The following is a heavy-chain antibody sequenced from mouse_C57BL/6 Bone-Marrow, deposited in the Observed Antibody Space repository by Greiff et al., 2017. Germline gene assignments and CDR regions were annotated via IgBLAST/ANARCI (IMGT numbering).Heavy chain of an antibody. CDR3: ARHWDSWFAY. Sequence: EVKLVESGGDLVKPGGSLKLSCAASGFTFSSYGMSWVRQTPDKRLEWVATISSGGSYTYYPDSVKGRFTISRDNAKNTLYLQRSSLKAEDTDMYYCARHWDSWFAYWGQGTLVTVSA. D-gene: IGHD4-1*01. J-gene: IGHJ3*01. CDR1: GFTFSSYG. V-gene: IGHV5-6*02. CDR2: ISSGGSYT.